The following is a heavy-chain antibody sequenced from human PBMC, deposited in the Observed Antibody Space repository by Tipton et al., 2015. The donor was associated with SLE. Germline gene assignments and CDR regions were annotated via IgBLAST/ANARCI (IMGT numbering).Heavy chain of an antibody. Sequence: TLSLTCTVSGGSINNGRSYWGWVRPSPGKGLEWIGSLSYIGKTYYNPALRSRPTLSMDTSKNQFSLKVTSVTAADTAVYFCARRRRDYSEYDQYYFDYWGQGMLVTVSS. CDR1: GGSINNGRSY. CDR2: LSYIGKT. J-gene: IGHJ4*02. CDR3: ARRRRDYSEYDQYYFDY. V-gene: IGHV4-39*07. D-gene: IGHD5-12*01.